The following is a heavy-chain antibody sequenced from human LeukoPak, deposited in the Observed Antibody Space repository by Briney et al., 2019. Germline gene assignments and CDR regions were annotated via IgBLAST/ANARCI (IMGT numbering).Heavy chain of an antibody. CDR1: GYTFTGYY. D-gene: IGHD3-16*01. V-gene: IGHV1-2*02. CDR3: ARGPSQIMENYMDV. CDR2: INPNSGGT. Sequence: ASVKVSCKASGYTFTGYYMHWVRQAPGQGLEWMGWINPNSGGTNYAQKFQGRVTMTRDTSISTACMELSRLRSDDTAVYYCARGPSQIMENYMDVWAKGTTVTVSS. J-gene: IGHJ6*03.